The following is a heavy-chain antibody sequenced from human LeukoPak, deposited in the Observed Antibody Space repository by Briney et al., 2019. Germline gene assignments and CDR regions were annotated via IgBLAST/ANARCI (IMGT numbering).Heavy chain of an antibody. CDR2: NSAYNGNT. V-gene: IGHV1-18*04. CDR1: GYTFTSYG. D-gene: IGHD3-10*01. Sequence: GASVKVSCKASGYTFTSYGISWVRQAPGQGLEWMGWNSAYNGNTNYAQKLQGRVTMTTDTSTSTAYMELRSLRSDDTAVYYCARDRPRWGSGSYNGEIWGQGTLVTVSS. CDR3: ARDRPRWGSGSYNGEI. J-gene: IGHJ4*02.